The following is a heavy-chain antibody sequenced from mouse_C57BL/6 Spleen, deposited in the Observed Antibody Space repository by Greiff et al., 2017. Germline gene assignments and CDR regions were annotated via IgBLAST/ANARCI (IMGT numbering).Heavy chain of an antibody. Sequence: QVQLKQPGAELVMPGASVKLSCKASGYTFTSYWMHWVKQRPGQGLEWIGEIDPSDSYTNYNQKFKGKSTLTVDKSSSTAYMQLSSLTSEDSAVYYCARVPYYGSSYGYAMDYWGQGTSVTVSS. CDR2: IDPSDSYT. CDR3: ARVPYYGSSYGYAMDY. J-gene: IGHJ4*01. CDR1: GYTFTSYW. V-gene: IGHV1-69*01. D-gene: IGHD1-1*01.